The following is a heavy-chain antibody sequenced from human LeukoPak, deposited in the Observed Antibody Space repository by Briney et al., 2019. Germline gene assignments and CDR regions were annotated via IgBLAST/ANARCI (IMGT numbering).Heavy chain of an antibody. J-gene: IGHJ4*02. Sequence: PGGSLRLSCAASGFTFSSYWMSWVRQAPGKGLEWVANIKQDGSENYYVDSVKGRFTISRDNAKNSLYLQMNSLRAEDTAVYYCARISSSWSYYFDYWGQGTLVTVSS. CDR3: ARISSSWSYYFDY. CDR1: GFTFSSYW. V-gene: IGHV3-7*01. D-gene: IGHD6-13*01. CDR2: IKQDGSEN.